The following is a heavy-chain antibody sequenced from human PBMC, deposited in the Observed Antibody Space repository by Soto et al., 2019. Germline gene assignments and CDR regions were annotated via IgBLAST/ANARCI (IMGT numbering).Heavy chain of an antibody. J-gene: IGHJ4*02. CDR2: INRSGST. V-gene: IGHV4-34*01. Sequence: SETLSLTCAVYGGSFSGYYWSWIRQPPGKGLEWIGEINRSGSTNYNPSLKSRVTISVDTSKNQFSLKLSSVTAADTAVYYCARSRLAPRYYFDYWGQGTLVTVSS. CDR1: GGSFSGYY. D-gene: IGHD3-16*02. CDR3: ARSRLAPRYYFDY.